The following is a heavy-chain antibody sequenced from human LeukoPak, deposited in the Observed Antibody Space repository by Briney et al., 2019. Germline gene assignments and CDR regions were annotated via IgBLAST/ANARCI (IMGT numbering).Heavy chain of an antibody. CDR1: GASVSSGDHH. V-gene: IGHV4-61*08. CDR2: IYYSGST. J-gene: IGHJ4*02. CDR3: AGGFLEWLLFDY. D-gene: IGHD3-3*01. Sequence: PSETLSLTCIVSGASVSSGDHHWSWIRQPPGKGLEWIGYIYYSGSTNYNPSLKSRVTISIDTSKNQFSLKLSSVTAADTAVYYCAGGFLEWLLFDYWGQGTLVTDSS.